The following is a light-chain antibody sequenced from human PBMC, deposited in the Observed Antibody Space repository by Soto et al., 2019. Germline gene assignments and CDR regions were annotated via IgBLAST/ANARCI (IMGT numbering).Light chain of an antibody. CDR1: PNVARNY. Sequence: SGLTESLGTVAVSSGKEATLSGRDCPNVARNYLDWYQQRPGQAPSLLIYDASTRATGIPDRFSGSGSGSEVKDAIRSLAAVASALHNRPHYGSAPPTIGQGTKVDIK. CDR3: PHYGSAPPT. J-gene: IGKJ2*01. CDR2: DAS. V-gene: IGKV3-20*01.